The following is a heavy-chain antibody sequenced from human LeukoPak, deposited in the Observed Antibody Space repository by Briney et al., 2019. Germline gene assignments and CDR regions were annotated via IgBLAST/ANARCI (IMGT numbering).Heavy chain of an antibody. Sequence: SETLSLTCAVYGGSFSGYYWSWIRQPPGKGLEWIGEINHSGSTNYNPSLKSRVTISVDTSKNQFSLKLSSVTAEDTAVYYCARVRGRYCSSTSCYTDWFDPWGQGTLVTVSS. V-gene: IGHV4-34*01. D-gene: IGHD2-2*02. J-gene: IGHJ5*02. CDR3: ARVRGRYCSSTSCYTDWFDP. CDR1: GGSFSGYY. CDR2: INHSGST.